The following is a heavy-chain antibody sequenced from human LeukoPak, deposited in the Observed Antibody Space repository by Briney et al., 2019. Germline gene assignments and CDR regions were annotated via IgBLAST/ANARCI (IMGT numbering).Heavy chain of an antibody. Sequence: GASVKVSCKASGYTFTGYSISWERQAPGQGLEWMGWISAYNGDTNYAQKFQGRVIMTTDTSTSTACMELRSLRSDDTAVYYCARAPHLSIAARRDNWFDPWGQGTLVTVSS. J-gene: IGHJ5*02. CDR1: GYTFTGYS. D-gene: IGHD6-6*01. CDR3: ARAPHLSIAARRDNWFDP. V-gene: IGHV1-18*01. CDR2: ISAYNGDT.